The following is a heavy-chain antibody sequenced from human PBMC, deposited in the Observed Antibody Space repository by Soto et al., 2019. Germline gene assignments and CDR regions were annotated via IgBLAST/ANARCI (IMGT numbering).Heavy chain of an antibody. Sequence: QVQLVQSGAEVKKPGSSVKVSCKASGGTFSSYAISWVRQAPGQGLEWMGGIIPIFGTANYAQKFQGRVTITADESTSTAYMELSSLRSEDTAVYYCARHGGGRFLEYLPGGFFYYYGMDVWGQGTTVTVSS. CDR2: IIPIFGTA. V-gene: IGHV1-69*01. D-gene: IGHD3-3*01. CDR1: GGTFSSYA. J-gene: IGHJ6*02. CDR3: ARHGGGRFLEYLPGGFFYYYGMDV.